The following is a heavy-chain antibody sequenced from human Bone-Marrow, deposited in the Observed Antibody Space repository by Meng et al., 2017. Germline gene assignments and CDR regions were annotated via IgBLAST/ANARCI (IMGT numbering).Heavy chain of an antibody. D-gene: IGHD4-23*01. Sequence: ASVKVSCKPSGYPFTAYYIHWVRQAPGQGLEWMGHISPNSGDTRYAPRFQGRVSMTTDTSIDTAYMELSGLTSDDTAIYYCVRDENISLGKHFCDYWGQGTLVTVSS. CDR1: GYPFTAYY. CDR2: ISPNSGDT. CDR3: VRDENISLGKHFCDY. J-gene: IGHJ4*02. V-gene: IGHV1-2*06.